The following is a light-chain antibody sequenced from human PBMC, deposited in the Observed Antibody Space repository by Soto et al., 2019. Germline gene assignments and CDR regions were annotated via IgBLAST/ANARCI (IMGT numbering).Light chain of an antibody. Sequence: IVLTQSPGTLSLSPGERVTLSCMASQSISNNHLAWYQQKPGQAPRLLIHGTSNMATGIPDRFSGSGSGTDFTLTFSRLEPEDFAVYYCEYYGSSITFGGGTKADIK. V-gene: IGKV3-20*01. J-gene: IGKJ4*01. CDR1: QSISNNH. CDR2: GTS. CDR3: EYYGSSIT.